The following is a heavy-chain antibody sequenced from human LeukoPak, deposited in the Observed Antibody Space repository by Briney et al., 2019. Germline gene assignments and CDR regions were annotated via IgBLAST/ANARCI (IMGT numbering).Heavy chain of an antibody. D-gene: IGHD3-3*01. CDR2: IYSGGST. V-gene: IGHV3-66*01. CDR3: AKAELGVDTFFDY. J-gene: IGHJ4*02. Sequence: GGSLRLSCAASGFTVSSNYMSWVRQAPGKGLEWVSVIYSGGSTYYADSVRGRFTISRDNSKNTLYLQMNSLRADDTAVCYCAKAELGVDTFFDYWGQGTLVTVSS. CDR1: GFTVSSNY.